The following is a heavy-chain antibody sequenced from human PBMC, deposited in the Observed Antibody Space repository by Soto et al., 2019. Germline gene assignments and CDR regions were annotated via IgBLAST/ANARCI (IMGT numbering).Heavy chain of an antibody. D-gene: IGHD6-13*01. CDR2: IDPSDSYT. J-gene: IGHJ6*02. CDR3: AITLDSSSWYGEDYYGMDV. V-gene: IGHV5-10-1*01. Sequence: GESLKISCKGSGYSFTSYWISWVRQMPGKGLEWMGRIDPSDSYTNYSPSFQGHVTISADKSISTAYLQWSSLKASDTAMYYRAITLDSSSWYGEDYYGMDVWGQGTTVTVSS. CDR1: GYSFTSYW.